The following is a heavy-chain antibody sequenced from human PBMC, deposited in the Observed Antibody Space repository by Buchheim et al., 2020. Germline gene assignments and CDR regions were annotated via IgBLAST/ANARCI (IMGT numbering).Heavy chain of an antibody. CDR1: GVSISTSSHH. D-gene: IGHD6-6*01. CDR3: SREEKSSSDY. Sequence: QLQESGPGLVKPSETLSLTCTSSGVSISTSSHHWAWIRQPPGKGLEWIASISDTGNTYYRSSLKSRATISIDTAKNQFSLKVRSVTAADTAVYYCSREEKSSSDYWGQGTL. V-gene: IGHV4-39*02. CDR2: ISDTGNT. J-gene: IGHJ4*02.